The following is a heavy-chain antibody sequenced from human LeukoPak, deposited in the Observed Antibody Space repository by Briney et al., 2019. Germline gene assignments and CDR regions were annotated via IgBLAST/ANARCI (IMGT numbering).Heavy chain of an antibody. CDR2: INPKSGGT. V-gene: IGHV1-2*06. CDR3: AREENCSGGSCYYY. CDR1: GYTFTGYY. D-gene: IGHD2-15*01. Sequence: GASVKVSCKASGYTFTGYYMHLVRQAHGPGLEWMGRINPKSGGTNYAQKFQGRVTMTRDTSISTAYMELSRLTSDDTAVYYCAREENCSGGSCYYYWGQGTLVTVSS. J-gene: IGHJ4*02.